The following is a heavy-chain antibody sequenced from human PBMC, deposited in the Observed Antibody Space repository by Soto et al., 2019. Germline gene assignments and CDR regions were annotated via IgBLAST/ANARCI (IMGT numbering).Heavy chain of an antibody. V-gene: IGHV3-30-3*01. J-gene: IGHJ6*02. CDR2: ISYDGSNN. Sequence: QVQLVESGGGVVQPGRSLRLSCAASGFTFSSYAMHWVRQAPGKRLEWVAVISYDGSNNYYADSVKGRFTISRDNSKNTLYLQMNSLRAEATAVYYCARDDCISTSCSDGMDVWGQGTTVTVSS. D-gene: IGHD2-2*01. CDR1: GFTFSSYA. CDR3: ARDDCISTSCSDGMDV.